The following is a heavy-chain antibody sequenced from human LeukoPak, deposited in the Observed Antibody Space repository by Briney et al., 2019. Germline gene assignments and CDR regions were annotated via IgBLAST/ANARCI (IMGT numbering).Heavy chain of an antibody. CDR1: GFTFSGYG. CDR2: IRYDGSNE. V-gene: IGHV3-30*02. J-gene: IGHJ4*02. Sequence: GGSLRLSCAASGFTFSGYGMHWVRQAPGKGLEWVAFIRYDGSNEYYADSVKGRFTISRDNSRNTLYLQMNSLRTEDTAVYYCARAVPRIAVAVTGYWGQGTLVTVSS. D-gene: IGHD6-19*01. CDR3: ARAVPRIAVAVTGY.